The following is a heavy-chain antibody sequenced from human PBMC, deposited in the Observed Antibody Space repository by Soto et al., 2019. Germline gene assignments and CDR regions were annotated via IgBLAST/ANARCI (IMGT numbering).Heavy chain of an antibody. Sequence: QVQLVQSGAEVQKPGASVQVSCNTSGYTFTSYDINWVRQATGQGLEWMGWMNPKSGNAGHAQKFQGRVTMTRNTSISTAAMELSGRRSEATAVYYCARVPFFGCSGSHSCFSSWAQGTLVTVSS. CDR2: MNPKSGNA. V-gene: IGHV1-8*01. CDR3: ARVPFFGCSGSHSCFSS. D-gene: IGHD2-15*01. J-gene: IGHJ4*02. CDR1: GYTFTSYD.